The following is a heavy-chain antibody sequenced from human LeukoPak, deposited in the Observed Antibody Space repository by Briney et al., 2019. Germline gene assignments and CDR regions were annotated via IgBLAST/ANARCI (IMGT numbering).Heavy chain of an antibody. Sequence: GASVKVSCKASGYTFTSYGILWVRQAPGQGLEWMGWISTYNGNTDYAQKIQGRVTMTTDTSTSTAYMELRSLRSDDTAVYYCARAWSEWLVLDAFDIWGQGTMVTVSS. V-gene: IGHV1-18*01. J-gene: IGHJ3*02. CDR3: ARAWSEWLVLDAFDI. D-gene: IGHD6-19*01. CDR2: ISTYNGNT. CDR1: GYTFTSYG.